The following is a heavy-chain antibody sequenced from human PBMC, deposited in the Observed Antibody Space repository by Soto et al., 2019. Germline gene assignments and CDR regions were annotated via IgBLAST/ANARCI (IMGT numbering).Heavy chain of an antibody. Sequence: PSETLSLTCVVSGGPISSGGYSWTWIRQPPGRGLEWIGYISQSGSADYNPSLKSRVTISVDTSKNQFSLRLSSVTAADTAVYYCARDRNGLGGIDFWGQGIL. CDR2: ISQSGSA. J-gene: IGHJ4*02. D-gene: IGHD1-1*01. CDR1: GGPISSGGYS. V-gene: IGHV4-30-2*01. CDR3: ARDRNGLGGIDF.